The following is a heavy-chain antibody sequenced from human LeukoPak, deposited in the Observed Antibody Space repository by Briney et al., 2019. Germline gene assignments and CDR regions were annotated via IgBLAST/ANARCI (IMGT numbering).Heavy chain of an antibody. Sequence: PSETLSLTCTVSGGSISSYYWSWIRQPPGKGLEWIGYIYYSGSTNYNPSLKSRVTISVDTSKNQFSLKLSSVTAADTAVYYCARVGCGYSGYDPYYFDYWGQGTLVTVSS. D-gene: IGHD5-12*01. CDR2: IYYSGST. J-gene: IGHJ4*02. V-gene: IGHV4-59*01. CDR3: ARVGCGYSGYDPYYFDY. CDR1: GGSISSYY.